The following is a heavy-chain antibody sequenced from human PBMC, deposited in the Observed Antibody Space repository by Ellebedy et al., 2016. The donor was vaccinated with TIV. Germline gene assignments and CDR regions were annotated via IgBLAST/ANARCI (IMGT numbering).Heavy chain of an antibody. V-gene: IGHV3-15*01. CDR2: IKSKPDGGTT. Sequence: GESLKISCAASGFTFSSTWMSWVRQAPGTGLEWVGRIKSKPDGGTTDYAAPVKGRFTISRDDSKATLYLQINSLKTEDTPIYYCTTGVRLSDYWGQGTLVTVSS. D-gene: IGHD2/OR15-2a*01. CDR3: TTGVRLSDY. CDR1: GFTFSSTW. J-gene: IGHJ4*02.